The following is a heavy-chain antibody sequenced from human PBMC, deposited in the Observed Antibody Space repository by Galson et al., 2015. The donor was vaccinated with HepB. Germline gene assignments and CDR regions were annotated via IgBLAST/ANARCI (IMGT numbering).Heavy chain of an antibody. CDR3: ARDLRGNSHGRMNPFDY. V-gene: IGHV1-46*01. CDR1: GYSFTSYY. D-gene: IGHD5-18*01. J-gene: IGHJ4*02. Sequence: SVKVSCKASGYSFTSYYMHWIRQAPGQGLEWMGIINPSGGTTNYAQKFQGRVTMTRDTSTSTVYMELSSLRSEDTAVYYCARDLRGNSHGRMNPFDYWGQGTLVTVSS. CDR2: INPSGGTT.